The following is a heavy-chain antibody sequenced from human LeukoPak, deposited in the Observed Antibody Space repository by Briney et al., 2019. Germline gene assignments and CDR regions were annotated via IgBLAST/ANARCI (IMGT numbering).Heavy chain of an antibody. V-gene: IGHV4-39*07. D-gene: IGHD2-2*01. J-gene: IGHJ5*02. CDR2: IYYSGST. Sequence: SETLSLTCTVSGGSISSSSYYWGWIRQPPGKGLEWIGSIYYSGSTYYNPSLKSRVTISVDTSKNQFSLKLSSVTAADTAVYYCASRIVVVPAAIVSWFDPWGQGTLVTVSS. CDR3: ASRIVVVPAAIVSWFDP. CDR1: GGSISSSSYY.